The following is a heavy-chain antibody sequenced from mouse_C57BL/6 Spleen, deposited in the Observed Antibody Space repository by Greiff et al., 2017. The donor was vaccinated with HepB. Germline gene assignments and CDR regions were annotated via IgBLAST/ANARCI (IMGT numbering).Heavy chain of an antibody. V-gene: IGHV1-61*01. CDR1: GYTFTSYW. Sequence: QVQLQQSGAELVRPGSSVKLSCKASGYTFTSYWMDWVKQRPGQGLEWIGNIYPSDSETHYNQKFKDKATLTVDNSSSTAYMQLSSLTSEDSAVYYCARYGNFYMDYWGQGTSVTVSS. CDR3: ARYGNFYMDY. J-gene: IGHJ4*01. D-gene: IGHD2-1*01. CDR2: IYPSDSET.